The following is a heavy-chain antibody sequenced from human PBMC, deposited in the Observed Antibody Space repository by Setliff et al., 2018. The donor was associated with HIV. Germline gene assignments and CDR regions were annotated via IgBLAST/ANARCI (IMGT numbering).Heavy chain of an antibody. CDR3: AKVAVTGYCSTTSCQNWFDP. D-gene: IGHD2-2*01. Sequence: SETLSLTCAVYGGSFSGYYWSWIRQPPGKGLEWIGEINHSGSTNYNPSLKSRVTISLDTSKNQFSLRLISVTAADTAVYYCAKVAVTGYCSTTSCQNWFDPGGREPWSPSPQ. CDR2: INHSGST. V-gene: IGHV4-34*01. J-gene: IGHJ5*02. CDR1: GGSFSGYY.